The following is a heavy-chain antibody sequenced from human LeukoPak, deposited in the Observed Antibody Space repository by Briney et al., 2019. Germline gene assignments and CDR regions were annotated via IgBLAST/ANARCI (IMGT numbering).Heavy chain of an antibody. CDR1: GGSISSYY. CDR2: IYTSGST. CDR3: ARDGVRGVTPNWFDP. J-gene: IGHJ5*02. D-gene: IGHD3-10*01. V-gene: IGHV4-4*07. Sequence: SETLSLTCTVSGGSISSYYWSWIRQPAGKGLEWIGRIYTSGSTNYNPSLKSRVTMSVDTSKNQFSLKLSSVTAADTAVYYCARDGVRGVTPNWFDPWGQGTLVTVSS.